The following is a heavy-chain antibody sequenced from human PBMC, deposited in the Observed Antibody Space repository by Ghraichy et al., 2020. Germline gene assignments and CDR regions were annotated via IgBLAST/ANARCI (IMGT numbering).Heavy chain of an antibody. J-gene: IGHJ4*02. CDR2: ILGSGKTT. V-gene: IGHV3-23*01. Sequence: GGSLRLSCAASGFTFKTYSMNWGRQAPGQGLEWVSFILGSGKTTYYADSVKGRFTISRDNSKNTLFLQMNSLRAEDTAVYYCAKDVRPDGVYDIDHWGQGTLVTVSS. CDR1: GFTFKTYS. CDR3: AKDVRPDGVYDIDH. D-gene: IGHD5/OR15-5a*01.